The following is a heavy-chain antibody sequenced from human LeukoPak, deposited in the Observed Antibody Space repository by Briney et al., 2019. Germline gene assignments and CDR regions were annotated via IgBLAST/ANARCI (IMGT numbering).Heavy chain of an antibody. Sequence: GGSLRLSCAASGFTFDDFPMHWVRQGPGKGLEWVSLISGDGGSTYYADSLKGRFTISRDNSKNTVYLQMNSLRVEDTAVYYCARGDGVYVYWGQGTLVTVSS. CDR2: ISGDGGST. J-gene: IGHJ4*02. V-gene: IGHV3-43*02. CDR3: ARGDGVYVY. D-gene: IGHD5/OR15-5a*01. CDR1: GFTFDDFP.